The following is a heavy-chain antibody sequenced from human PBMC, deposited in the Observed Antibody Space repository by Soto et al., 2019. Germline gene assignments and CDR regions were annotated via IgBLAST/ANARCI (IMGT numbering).Heavy chain of an antibody. Sequence: PGGSLRLSCVASGFTFSGHYMTWIRQAPGKGLEWLSYISTSSSYTNYADTVKGRFTISRDNAMNSLYLQMNSLRAEDSAVYYCASLRLTGYFDYWGQGTLVTVSS. CDR2: ISTSSSYT. CDR3: ASLRLTGYFDY. J-gene: IGHJ4*02. V-gene: IGHV3-11*03. CDR1: GFTFSGHY.